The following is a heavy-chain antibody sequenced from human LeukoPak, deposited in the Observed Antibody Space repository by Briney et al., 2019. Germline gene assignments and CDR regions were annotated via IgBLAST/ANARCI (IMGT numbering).Heavy chain of an antibody. Sequence: SVKVSCKASGGTFSSYAISWVRQAPGQGLEWMGRIIPILGIANYAQKFQGRVTITADKSTSTAYMELSSLRSEDTAVYYCAKKSSSGVYYYYYYGMDVWGQGTTVTVSS. V-gene: IGHV1-69*04. CDR3: AKKSSSGVYYYYYYGMDV. D-gene: IGHD6-6*01. CDR1: GGTFSSYA. J-gene: IGHJ6*02. CDR2: IIPILGIA.